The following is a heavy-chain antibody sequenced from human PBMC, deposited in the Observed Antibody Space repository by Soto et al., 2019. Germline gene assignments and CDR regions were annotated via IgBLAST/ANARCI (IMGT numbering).Heavy chain of an antibody. J-gene: IGHJ2*01. D-gene: IGHD3-10*01. V-gene: IGHV3-53*02. Sequence: EVQLVETGGALVQPGGSLRLSCAVSGFVVSNVYMSWVRQAPGERLEWISVVYSGGDTYYADSVKGRFTISRDNSKNTVYLQMSRLRPDYTAVYYCALTTSWFAWYFDLWGRGTLVTVSS. CDR2: VYSGGDT. CDR3: ALTTSWFAWYFDL. CDR1: GFVVSNVY.